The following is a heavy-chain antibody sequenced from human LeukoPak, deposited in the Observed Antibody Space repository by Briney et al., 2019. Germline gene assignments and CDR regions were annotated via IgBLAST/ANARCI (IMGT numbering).Heavy chain of an antibody. D-gene: IGHD4-17*01. CDR3: ARGIESYGDYGY. CDR1: VGSISGSY. V-gene: IGHV4-59*01. CDR2: MYNSGST. Sequence: PSETLSLTCTVSVGSISGSYWSWIPQPPGKGLECIAYMYNSGSTNYNPSLKSRVTIPIDTSKNQFSLKLSSLTAAETAIYYCARGIESYGDYGYWGQGILVTVSS. J-gene: IGHJ4*02.